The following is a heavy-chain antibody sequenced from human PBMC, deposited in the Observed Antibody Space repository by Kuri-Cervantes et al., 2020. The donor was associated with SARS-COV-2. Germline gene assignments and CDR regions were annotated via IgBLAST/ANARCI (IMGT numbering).Heavy chain of an antibody. Sequence: SETLSLTCTVSGGSINSGSYYWGWIRQPPGKGLEWIGYIYYSGSTYYNPSLKSRVTISVDTSKNQFSLKLSSVTAADTAVYYCAREGRTGSLFHYYYYMDVWGKGTTVTVSS. J-gene: IGHJ6*03. CDR1: GGSINSGSYY. CDR2: IYYSGST. CDR3: AREGRTGSLFHYYYYMDV. D-gene: IGHD2-21*01. V-gene: IGHV4-30-4*08.